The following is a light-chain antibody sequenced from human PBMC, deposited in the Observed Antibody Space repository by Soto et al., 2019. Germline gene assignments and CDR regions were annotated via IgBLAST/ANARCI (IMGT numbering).Light chain of an antibody. CDR3: QQYVSSSWT. Sequence: EIVLTQSPGTLSLSPGERATLSCRASQSVSSSYLAWYQQKPGQAPRLLIYGASSRATGIPDRFSGTGSGTDFTLTISRLEPEDFAVYYCQQYVSSSWTFGQGTK. V-gene: IGKV3-20*01. CDR2: GAS. J-gene: IGKJ1*01. CDR1: QSVSSSY.